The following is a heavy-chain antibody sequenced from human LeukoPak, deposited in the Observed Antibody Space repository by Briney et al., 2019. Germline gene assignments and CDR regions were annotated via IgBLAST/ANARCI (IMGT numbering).Heavy chain of an antibody. Sequence: SETLSLTCTISGGSITTYYWSWIRQPAGKGLEWIGSVYYSGSTTYNPSLKTRVTISVDTSKNQFSLRLTSVTAADTAVYYCAADRQEGGSGSYWFDPWGQGTLVTVSS. D-gene: IGHD3-10*01. V-gene: IGHV4-59*01. CDR3: AADRQEGGSGSYWFDP. CDR2: VYYSGST. CDR1: GGSITTYY. J-gene: IGHJ5*02.